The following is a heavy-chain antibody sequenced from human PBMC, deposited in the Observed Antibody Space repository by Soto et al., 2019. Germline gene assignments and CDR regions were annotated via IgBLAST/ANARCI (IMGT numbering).Heavy chain of an antibody. V-gene: IGHV4-59*03. Sequence: QVLLQESGPGLVKPSETLSLTCTVSGGSINNYYWNWIRQPPGKGLEWIGYVSYSGRTNYNPSLKSRVNMLVDTSKNQFSLTLTSVTAADTAVYYFAGLQYTVVTAIDVWGQGTMVTVSS. J-gene: IGHJ3*01. CDR1: GGSINNYY. CDR3: AGLQYTVVTAIDV. D-gene: IGHD4-17*01. CDR2: VSYSGRT.